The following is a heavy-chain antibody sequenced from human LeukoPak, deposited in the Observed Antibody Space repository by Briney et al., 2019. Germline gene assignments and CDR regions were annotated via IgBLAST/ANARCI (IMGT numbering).Heavy chain of an antibody. J-gene: IGHJ5*02. CDR1: GFTFSSYA. CDR2: ISYDGSNK. Sequence: PGRSLRLSCAASGFTFSSYAMHWVRQAPGKGLEWVAVISYDGSNKYYADSVKGRFTISRDNSKNTLYLQMNSLRAEDTAVYYCARGMRSVDWFDPWGQGTLVTVSS. D-gene: IGHD2-8*01. CDR3: ARGMRSVDWFDP. V-gene: IGHV3-30-3*01.